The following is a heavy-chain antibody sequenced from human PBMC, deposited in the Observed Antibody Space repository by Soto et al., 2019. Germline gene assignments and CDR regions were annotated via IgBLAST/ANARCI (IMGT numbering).Heavy chain of an antibody. CDR3: LTSGVSCYYYMDV. Sequence: EVQLLESGGGIVQPGGSLRLSCAASGFTFSNYVMSWVRQAPGKGLEWVSGITNRGDSTYYADSVKGRFTISRDNSKNTLYLQMNSLRAEDTAVYYCLTSGVSCYYYMDVWGKGTTVAVSS. CDR2: ITNRGDST. V-gene: IGHV3-23*01. CDR1: GFTFSNYV. J-gene: IGHJ6*03. D-gene: IGHD3-22*01.